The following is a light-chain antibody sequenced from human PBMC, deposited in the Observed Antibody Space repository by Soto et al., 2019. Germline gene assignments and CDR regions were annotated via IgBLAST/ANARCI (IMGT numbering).Light chain of an antibody. CDR3: QQHNNWSPWT. V-gene: IGKV3-15*01. J-gene: IGKJ1*01. CDR1: QSVSSN. CDR2: GAS. Sequence: ELVMTQSPATLSVSPGERATLSCRASQSVSSNLAWYQQKPGQAPRLLMYGASTRNTDIPDSFSGSGSGTEFALTICSLQYEDVAVYYCQQHNNWSPWTFGQGTKVEIK.